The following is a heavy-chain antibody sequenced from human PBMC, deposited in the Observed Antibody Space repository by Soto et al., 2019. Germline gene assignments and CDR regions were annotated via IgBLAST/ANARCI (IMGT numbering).Heavy chain of an antibody. CDR3: ARDLSAGDY. Sequence: QVQLVQSGAEVKKPGASVKLSCKASGYTFINYYIHWVRQAPGQGLVWMGIFNPTSGSTHYAQRVQGRVTWIMGTSTGTEYMELSSLRFADTAVYYCARDLSAGDYWGQGTLVTVSS. CDR1: GYTFINYY. CDR2: FNPTSGST. J-gene: IGHJ4*02. D-gene: IGHD6-13*01. V-gene: IGHV1-46*01.